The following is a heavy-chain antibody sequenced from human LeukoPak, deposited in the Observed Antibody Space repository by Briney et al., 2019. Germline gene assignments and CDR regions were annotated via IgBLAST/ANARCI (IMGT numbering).Heavy chain of an antibody. Sequence: SETLSLTCTVTGGSITGHYWSWIRQPPGKGLEWIGSIYYSGSTNYNPSLKSRVTMSEDTSKNQFSLKLSSVTAADTAVYYCARGGVYFESWGQGSLVTVSS. CDR2: IYYSGST. V-gene: IGHV4-59*08. D-gene: IGHD3-10*01. J-gene: IGHJ4*02. CDR1: GGSITGHY. CDR3: ARGGVYFES.